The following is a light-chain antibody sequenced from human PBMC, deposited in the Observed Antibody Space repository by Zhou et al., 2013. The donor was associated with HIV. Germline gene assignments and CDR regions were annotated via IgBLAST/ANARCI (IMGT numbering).Light chain of an antibody. CDR2: AAS. CDR1: QGISSY. Sequence: DIQLTQSPSFLSASVGGRVTITCRASQGISSYLAWYQQKPGKAPKLLIYAASTLLSGVPSRFSGSGSGTEFTLTISSLQPEDVATYYCQQYDNLLALTFGGGTKVEIK. J-gene: IGKJ4*01. V-gene: IGKV1-9*01. CDR3: QQYDNLLALT.